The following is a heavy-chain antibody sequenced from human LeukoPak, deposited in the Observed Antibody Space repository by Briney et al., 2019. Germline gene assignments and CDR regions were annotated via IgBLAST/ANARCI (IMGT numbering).Heavy chain of an antibody. D-gene: IGHD6-19*01. V-gene: IGHV1-3*01. CDR1: GYTFTSYP. CDR2: INAGNGNT. J-gene: IGHJ4*02. CDR3: ASGPLYSYGWDD. Sequence: GASVKVSCKASGYTFTSYPMHWVRQAPGQRLEWMGWINAGNGNTKYSQKFQGRVTITRDTSASTVYMELSSLRSEDTAVYYCASGPLYSYGWDDWGQGTLVTVSS.